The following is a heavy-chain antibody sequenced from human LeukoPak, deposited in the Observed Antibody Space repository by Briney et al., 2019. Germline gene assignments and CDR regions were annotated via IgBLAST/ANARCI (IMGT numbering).Heavy chain of an antibody. CDR3: VRSPNYYYYGMDV. CDR2: IYYSGST. V-gene: IGHV4-61*01. J-gene: IGHJ6*04. CDR1: GGSVSSGSNY. Sequence: SETLSLTCTVSGGSVSSGSNYWSWIRQPPGKGLEWIGYIYYSGSTNYNPSLKSRVTISVDTSKNQFSLKLSSVTAADTAVYYCVRSPNYYYYGMDVWGKGTTVTVSS.